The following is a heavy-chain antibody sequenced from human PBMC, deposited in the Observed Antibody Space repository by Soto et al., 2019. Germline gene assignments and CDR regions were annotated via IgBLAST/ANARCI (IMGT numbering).Heavy chain of an antibody. J-gene: IGHJ4*02. Sequence: QVQLVQSGAEVKKPGSSVKVSCKASGGTFSSYTISWVRQAPGQGLEWMGRIIPILGIVNYAQKFQGRVTITADKSTSTAYMKLSSLRSEDRAVYYCARSLVVVPAGIYWGQGTLVTVSS. CDR2: IIPILGIV. V-gene: IGHV1-69*02. CDR1: GGTFSSYT. CDR3: ARSLVVVPAGIY. D-gene: IGHD2-2*01.